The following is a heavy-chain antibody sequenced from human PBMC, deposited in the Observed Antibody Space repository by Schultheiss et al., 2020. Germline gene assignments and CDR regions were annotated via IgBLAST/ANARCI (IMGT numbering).Heavy chain of an antibody. V-gene: IGHV4-39*07. D-gene: IGHD3-10*01. CDR1: GGSIRSSSYY. Sequence: SETLSLTCTVSGGSIRSSSYYWSWIRQPPGKGLEWIGYIYYSGSTYYNPSLKSRVTISVDTSKNQFSLKLSSVTAADTAVYYCAKDYGSGVSPPFDYWGQGTLVTVSS. CDR2: IYYSGST. J-gene: IGHJ4*02. CDR3: AKDYGSGVSPPFDY.